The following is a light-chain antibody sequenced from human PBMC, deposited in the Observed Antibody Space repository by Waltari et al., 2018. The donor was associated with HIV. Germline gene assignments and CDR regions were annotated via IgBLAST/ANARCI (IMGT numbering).Light chain of an antibody. V-gene: IGLV1-47*01. CDR1: NTNIGNNF. CDR2: RSD. J-gene: IGLJ3*02. CDR3: GSWDDTLSHWV. Sequence: QSVLTQPPSASRPPGQRVLMSCSGSNTNIGNNFVSWFQQVPGRAPNLVIYRSDHRPSGVPDRFSAAKSGSSASLAITGLQSDDEAVYYCGSWDDTLSHWVFGGGTRLTV.